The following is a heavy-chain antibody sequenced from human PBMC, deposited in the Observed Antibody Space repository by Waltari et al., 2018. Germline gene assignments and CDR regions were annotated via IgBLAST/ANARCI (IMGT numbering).Heavy chain of an antibody. CDR2: IKEDGTDT. J-gene: IGHJ3*02. Sequence: EVQLVESGGGLVQPGGSLRLSCAASGFPFRIYWMTWVRQAPGEGLEGVANIKEDGTDTYYVDSVKGRFTISKDNAENSLYLQMNSLRVEDTAIYYCARSQRHSFEICGQGTMVTVSS. CDR3: ARSQRHSFEI. V-gene: IGHV3-7*03. CDR1: GFPFRIYW. D-gene: IGHD3-3*02.